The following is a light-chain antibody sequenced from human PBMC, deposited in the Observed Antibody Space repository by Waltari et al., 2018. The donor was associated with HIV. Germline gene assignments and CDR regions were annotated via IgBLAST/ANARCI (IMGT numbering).Light chain of an antibody. CDR2: DVS. CDR3: SSYSTNTNNSPWV. V-gene: IGLV2-14*03. CDR1: TSDVGTYNY. Sequence: QSALAQPASVSGSPGQSITISCTGTTSDVGTYNYVSWYQQHPGKGPKLVIFDVSHRPSGISDRFAGARSGNTASLTISGLRAEDEADYFCSSYSTNTNNSPWVFGGGTKVTVL. J-gene: IGLJ3*02.